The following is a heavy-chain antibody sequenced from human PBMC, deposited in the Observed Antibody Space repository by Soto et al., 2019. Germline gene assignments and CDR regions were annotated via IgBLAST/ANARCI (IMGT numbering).Heavy chain of an antibody. Sequence: QITLKESGPTLVKPTQTLTLTCTFSGFSLSTSGVDVGWIRQPPGKALEWLALIYWDDEKRYKPSLKSSLTITKGTSRNQVVLTRTNMDPLDTATYYCAHRRPYSNSPEYFFDYWGQGTLVTVSS. CDR1: GFSLSTSGVD. CDR3: AHRRPYSNSPEYFFDY. CDR2: IYWDDEK. J-gene: IGHJ4*02. D-gene: IGHD6-6*01. V-gene: IGHV2-5*02.